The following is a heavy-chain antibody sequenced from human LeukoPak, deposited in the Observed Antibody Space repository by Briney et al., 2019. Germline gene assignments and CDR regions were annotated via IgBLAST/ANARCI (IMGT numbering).Heavy chain of an antibody. Sequence: SETLSLTCTVSGGSISSHYWSWIRQPPGKGLEWIGYIYYSGSTNYNPSLKSRVTISVDTSKNQFSLRLSSVTAADTAVYYCARWERMTPYYFDYWGQGTLVTVSS. J-gene: IGHJ4*02. V-gene: IGHV4-59*11. CDR3: ARWERMTPYYFDY. CDR2: IYYSGST. CDR1: GGSISSHY. D-gene: IGHD1-26*01.